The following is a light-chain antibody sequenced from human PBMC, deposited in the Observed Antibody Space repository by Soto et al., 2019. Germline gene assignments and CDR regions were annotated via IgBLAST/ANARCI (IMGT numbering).Light chain of an antibody. V-gene: IGLV2-23*01. CDR3: CSYAGTNTFV. CDR1: SSDVGSYNL. CDR2: EAN. Sequence: QSALTQPASVSGSPGQSITISCTGTSSDVGSYNLVSWYQQHPGKAPKLMIYEANKRPSGVSNRFSGSKSANTASLTISGLQTEDEADYYCCSYAGTNTFVFATGSKLTVL. J-gene: IGLJ1*01.